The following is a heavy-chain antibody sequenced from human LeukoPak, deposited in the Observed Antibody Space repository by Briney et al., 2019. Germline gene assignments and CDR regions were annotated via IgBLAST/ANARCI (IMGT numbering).Heavy chain of an antibody. V-gene: IGHV3-33*01. CDR2: IWYGGSNK. CDR3: ARDYGDRPPERGYFDY. D-gene: IGHD4-17*01. J-gene: IGHJ4*02. CDR1: GFTFSSYG. Sequence: PGGSLRLSCAASGFTFSSYGMHWVRQAPGKGLEWVAVIWYGGSNKYYADSVKGRFTISRDNSKNTLYLQMNSLRAEDTAVYYCARDYGDRPPERGYFDYWGQGTLVTVSS.